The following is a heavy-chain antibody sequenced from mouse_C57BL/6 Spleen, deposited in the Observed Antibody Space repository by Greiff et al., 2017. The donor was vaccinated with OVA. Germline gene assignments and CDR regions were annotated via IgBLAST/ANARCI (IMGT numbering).Heavy chain of an antibody. CDR1: GYAFSSSW. J-gene: IGHJ2*01. Sequence: QVQLKQSGPELVKPGASVKISCKASGYAFSSSWMNWVKQRPGKGLEWIGRIYPGDGDTNYNGKFKGKATLTADKSSSTAYMQLSSLTSEDSAVYFCARMGNYGYGDFDYWGQGTTLTVSS. CDR2: IYPGDGDT. CDR3: ARMGNYGYGDFDY. V-gene: IGHV1-82*01. D-gene: IGHD2-2*01.